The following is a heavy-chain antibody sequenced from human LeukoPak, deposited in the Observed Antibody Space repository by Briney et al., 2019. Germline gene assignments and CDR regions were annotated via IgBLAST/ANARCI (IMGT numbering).Heavy chain of an antibody. V-gene: IGHV3-21*01. CDR2: ISSSSSYI. CDR3: ARDSDDFWSGYSIDY. CDR1: GFTFSSYS. Sequence: GSLRLSCAASGFTFSSYSMNWVRQAPGKGLEWVSSISSSSSYIYYADSVKGRFTISRDNAKNSLYLQMNSLRAEDTAVYYCARDSDDFWSGYSIDYWGQGTLVTVSS. D-gene: IGHD3-3*01. J-gene: IGHJ4*02.